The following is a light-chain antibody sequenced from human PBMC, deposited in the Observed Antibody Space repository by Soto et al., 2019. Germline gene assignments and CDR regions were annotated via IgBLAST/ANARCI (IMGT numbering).Light chain of an antibody. Sequence: QSVLTQPASVSGSPGQSITISCTGTSSDVGYYNWVSWYQQHPGKVPKLMIYEVSNRHSGVSNRFSGSKSGNTASLTISGLQAEDEADYYCSSYTTRSTQIFGGGTKLTVL. J-gene: IGLJ2*01. CDR2: EVS. CDR1: SSDVGYYNW. V-gene: IGLV2-14*01. CDR3: SSYTTRSTQI.